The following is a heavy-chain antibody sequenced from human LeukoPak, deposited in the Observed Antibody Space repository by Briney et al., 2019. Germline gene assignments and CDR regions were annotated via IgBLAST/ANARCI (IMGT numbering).Heavy chain of an antibody. CDR3: ARLGTAMVTYGMDV. CDR1: GGSISSYY. CDR2: IYYSGST. Sequence: SETLSLTCTVSGGSISSYYWSWIRQPPGKGLEWIGYIYYSGSTNYNPSLKSRVTISVDTSKNQFSLKLSSMTAADTAVYYCARLGTAMVTYGMDVWGQGTTVTVSS. D-gene: IGHD5-18*01. J-gene: IGHJ6*02. V-gene: IGHV4-59*08.